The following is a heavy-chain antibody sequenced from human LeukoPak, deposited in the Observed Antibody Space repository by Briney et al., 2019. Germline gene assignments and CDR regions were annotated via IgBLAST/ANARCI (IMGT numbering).Heavy chain of an antibody. V-gene: IGHV3-7*03. CDR1: GFTFSLYW. CDR2: IKQDGSEK. D-gene: IGHD3-22*01. Sequence: GGSLRLSCAASGFTFSLYWMNWVRRAPGKGLEWVANIKQDGSEKNYVDSVKGRFTNSRDNAKNSLYLQMNSLRAEDTALYYCAKDIGGLHYDSSGYYYGGTFDYWGQGTLVTVSS. CDR3: AKDIGGLHYDSSGYYYGGTFDY. J-gene: IGHJ4*02.